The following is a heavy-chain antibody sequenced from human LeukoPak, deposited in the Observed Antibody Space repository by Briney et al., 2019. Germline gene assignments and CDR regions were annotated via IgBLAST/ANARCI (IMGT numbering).Heavy chain of an antibody. CDR2: ISSTLITT. Sequence: PPGGSLRLSCVASGFTFSSYEMHWVRQAPGKGLEWLSYISSTLITTFITIYADSVKGRFTISRDNAKNSLYLQMNSLRVEDTAIYYCAREGYNSSKHFDYWGQGTLVTVSS. J-gene: IGHJ4*02. CDR1: GFTFSSYE. D-gene: IGHD4-11*01. CDR3: AREGYNSSKHFDY. V-gene: IGHV3-48*03.